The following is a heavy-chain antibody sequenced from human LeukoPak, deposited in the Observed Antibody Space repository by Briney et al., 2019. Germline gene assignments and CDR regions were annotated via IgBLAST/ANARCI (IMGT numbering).Heavy chain of an antibody. D-gene: IGHD5-18*01. Sequence: SVKVSCKASLCTFINYPISWVRQAPGQGLEWMGSIIPIFGIANYAQKLQGRVTITADKSTSTDYIELSSLRSEDTAVYYCARDGDTAMPRHIYGMDVWGQGTTVTVSS. J-gene: IGHJ6*01. CDR2: IIPIFGIA. CDR1: LCTFINYP. CDR3: ARDGDTAMPRHIYGMDV. V-gene: IGHV1-69*04.